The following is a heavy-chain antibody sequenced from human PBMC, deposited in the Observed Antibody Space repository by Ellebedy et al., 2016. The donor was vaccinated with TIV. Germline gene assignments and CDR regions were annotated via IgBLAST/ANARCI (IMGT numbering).Heavy chain of an antibody. CDR2: INPTSGGT. Sequence: ASVKVSCXASGYSFTGYYMHWVRQAPGQGLEWMGCINPTSGGTNYAQKFQDWVTMTRDTSISTAYMELSSLKSDDTAIYYCARESDDDGDYFDYWGQGTLVTVSS. J-gene: IGHJ4*02. CDR3: ARESDDDGDYFDY. D-gene: IGHD1-1*01. CDR1: GYSFTGYY. V-gene: IGHV1-2*04.